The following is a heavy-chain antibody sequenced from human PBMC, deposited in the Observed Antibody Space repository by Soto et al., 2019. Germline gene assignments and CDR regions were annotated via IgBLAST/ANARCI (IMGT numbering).Heavy chain of an antibody. D-gene: IGHD4-17*01. CDR3: ARSYGDYDPVYWYFDL. V-gene: IGHV5-51*01. J-gene: IGHJ2*01. CDR2: IYPGDSDT. Sequence: GESLKISCKGSGYSFTSYWIGWVRQMPGKGLEWMGIIYPGDSDTRYSPSFQGQVTISADKSISTAYLQWSSLKASDTAMYYCARSYGDYDPVYWYFDLSGRGTLLTVSS. CDR1: GYSFTSYW.